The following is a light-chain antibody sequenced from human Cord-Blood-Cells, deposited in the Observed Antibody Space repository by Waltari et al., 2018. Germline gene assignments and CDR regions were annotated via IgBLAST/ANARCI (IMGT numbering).Light chain of an antibody. V-gene: IGLV2-14*01. Sequence: QSALTQPASVSGSPGQSITISCTGTSSDVGGYNYVSWYQQHPGKAPKLMIYEVSNRPSGVCNRFSGSKSGNTASLTISGLQAEDEAVYYCSSYTSSSTLSYVFGTGTKVTVL. J-gene: IGLJ1*01. CDR1: SSDVGGYNY. CDR2: EVS. CDR3: SSYTSSSTLSYV.